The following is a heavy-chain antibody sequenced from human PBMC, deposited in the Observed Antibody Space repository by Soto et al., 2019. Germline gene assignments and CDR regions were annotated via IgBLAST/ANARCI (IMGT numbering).Heavy chain of an antibody. CDR1: GYTFTSYD. J-gene: IGHJ6*03. Sequence: ASVKVSCKASGYTFTSYDINWVRQATGQGLEWMGWMNPNSGNTGYAQKFQGRVTMTRNTSISTAYMELSSLRSEDTAVYYCARDGALGYSGYDSNYYYYMDVWGKGTTVTVSS. V-gene: IGHV1-8*01. CDR3: ARDGALGYSGYDSNYYYYMDV. D-gene: IGHD5-12*01. CDR2: MNPNSGNT.